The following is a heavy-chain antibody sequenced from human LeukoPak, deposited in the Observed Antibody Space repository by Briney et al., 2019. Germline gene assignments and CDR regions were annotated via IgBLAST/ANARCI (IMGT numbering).Heavy chain of an antibody. V-gene: IGHV3-74*01. CDR3: ARDLDLAVTGTNFDY. J-gene: IGHJ4*02. D-gene: IGHD6-19*01. Sequence: PGGSLRLSCAASGFTFSSYWMFWVRQAPGKGLVWVSYINSDGSSTSYADSVKGRFTISRDNAKNTLYLQMNSLRAEDTAIYYCARDLDLAVTGTNFDYWGQGTLVTASS. CDR1: GFTFSSYW. CDR2: INSDGSST.